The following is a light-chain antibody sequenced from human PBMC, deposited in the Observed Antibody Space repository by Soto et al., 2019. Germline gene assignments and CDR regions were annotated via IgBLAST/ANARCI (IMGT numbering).Light chain of an antibody. CDR3: LQHNSYPRT. CDR2: AAS. V-gene: IGKV1-17*01. Sequence: IQLTQSPSSLYASVGDRVTITCRASQAIRTALGWYQQKPGRAPKRLIYAASSLQTGVPTRFTGSGSGTEFTLTISSLQPEDFATYYCLQHNSYPRTFGQGTKVDI. CDR1: QAIRTA. J-gene: IGKJ1*01.